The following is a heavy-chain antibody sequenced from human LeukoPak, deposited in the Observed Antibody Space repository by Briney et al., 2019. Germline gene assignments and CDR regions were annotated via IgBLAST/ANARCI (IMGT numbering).Heavy chain of an antibody. CDR1: GGSISSSSYF. D-gene: IGHD3-10*01. Sequence: SETLSLTCTVSGGSISSSSYFWAWIRQPPGKGLEAIGTIYYSGSTYYNPSLRSRLTISVDTSKNQFSLKLNSVTAADTAVYYCARQSKISGSAFDYWGQGTLVTVSS. CDR2: IYYSGST. CDR3: ARQSKISGSAFDY. V-gene: IGHV4-39*01. J-gene: IGHJ4*02.